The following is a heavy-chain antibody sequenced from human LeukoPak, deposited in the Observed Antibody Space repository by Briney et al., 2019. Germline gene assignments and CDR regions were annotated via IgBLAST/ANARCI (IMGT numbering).Heavy chain of an antibody. CDR3: ARDRLITIFGVVKPLLQFDP. J-gene: IGHJ5*02. CDR1: GGIFSSYV. V-gene: IGHV1-69*13. Sequence: ASVKVSCKASGGIFSSYVISWVRQAPGQGLEWMGGIIPIFSTANYAQKFQGRVTITADESTSTAYMELSSLRSEDTAVYYCARDRLITIFGVVKPLLQFDPWGQGTLVTVSS. CDR2: IIPIFSTA. D-gene: IGHD3-3*01.